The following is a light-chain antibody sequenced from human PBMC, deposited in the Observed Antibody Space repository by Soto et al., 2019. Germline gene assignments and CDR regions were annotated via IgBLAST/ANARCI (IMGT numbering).Light chain of an antibody. V-gene: IGLV2-14*01. CDR3: TSYTTSSTLV. J-gene: IGLJ2*01. Sequence: QSALTQPASVSGSPGQSITISCTGTSSDIGGYNFVSWYRQHPGKAPKLLIYAVTNRPSGIPDRFSGSKSGNTASLTISGLRAEDEADYYCTSYTTSSTLVFGGGTKLTVL. CDR2: AVT. CDR1: SSDIGGYNF.